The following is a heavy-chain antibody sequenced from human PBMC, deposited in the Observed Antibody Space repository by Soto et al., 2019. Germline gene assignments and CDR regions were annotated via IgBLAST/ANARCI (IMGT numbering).Heavy chain of an antibody. Sequence: GGSLRLSCAASGFTFSSYAMHWVRQAPGKGLEWVAVISYDGSNKYYADSVKGRFTISRDNSKNTLYLQMNSLRAEDTAVYYCAKNYYDSSGYIDYWGQGTLVTVSS. CDR2: ISYDGSNK. CDR3: AKNYYDSSGYIDY. V-gene: IGHV3-30-3*02. J-gene: IGHJ4*02. D-gene: IGHD3-22*01. CDR1: GFTFSSYA.